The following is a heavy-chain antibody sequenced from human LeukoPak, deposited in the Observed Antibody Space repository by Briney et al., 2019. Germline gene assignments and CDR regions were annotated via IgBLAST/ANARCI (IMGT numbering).Heavy chain of an antibody. V-gene: IGHV3-74*01. J-gene: IGHJ4*02. D-gene: IGHD4-23*01. CDR1: GFTFSSYW. CDR3: SRGRPHGNDY. CDR2: IASDGSST. Sequence: GGSLRLSCAASGFTFSSYWMDWVRQAPGKGLVWVSRIASDGSSTTYADSVKGRFSISRDNAKNTLYPQMNSLRVDGTAVYYCSRGRPHGNDYWGQGTLVTVSS.